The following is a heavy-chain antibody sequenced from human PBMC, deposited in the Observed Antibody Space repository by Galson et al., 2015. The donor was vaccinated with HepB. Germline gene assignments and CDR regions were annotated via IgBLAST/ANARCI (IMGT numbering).Heavy chain of an antibody. CDR1: GFSLSTSGVG. Sequence: PALVKPTQTLTLTCTFSGFSLSTSGVGVGWIRQPPGKALEWLALIYWDDDKRYSPSLKSRLTITKDTSKNQVVLTMTNMDPVDTATYYCARIYSSSSRDAFDIWGQGTVVTVSS. V-gene: IGHV2-5*02. J-gene: IGHJ3*02. CDR3: ARIYSSSSRDAFDI. CDR2: IYWDDDK. D-gene: IGHD6-13*01.